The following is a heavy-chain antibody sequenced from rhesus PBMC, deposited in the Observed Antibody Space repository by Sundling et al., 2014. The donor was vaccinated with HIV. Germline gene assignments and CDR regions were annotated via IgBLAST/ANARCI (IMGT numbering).Heavy chain of an antibody. D-gene: IGHD5-24*01. J-gene: IGHJ3*01. Sequence: QLQLQESGPGLVKPSETLSVTCAVSGGSIRSSYWSWIRQAPGKGLDWLGYVFGTGSSTNYNPSLKSRVTLSVDTSKNQVSLKLRSVTAADTAVYYCARIYSAFSFDAFDFWGHGLRVTVSS. CDR2: VFGTGSST. CDR3: ARIYSAFSFDAFDF. CDR1: GGSIRSSY. V-gene: IGHV4-169*01.